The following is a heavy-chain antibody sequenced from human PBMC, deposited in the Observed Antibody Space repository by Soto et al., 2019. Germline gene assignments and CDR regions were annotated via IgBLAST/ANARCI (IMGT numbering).Heavy chain of an antibody. CDR2: IYWDDDK. CDR3: ARRRSSSWHFDH. Sequence: QITLKESGPTLVKPTQTLTLTCTFSGFSLSNSGEGVGWIRQPPGKALEWLILIYWDDDKRYSPSLKTRLTITKDTSKNQVVLTMTNMEPVDTATYYCARRRSSSWHFDHWGQGTLVTVSS. CDR1: GFSLSNSGEG. V-gene: IGHV2-5*02. J-gene: IGHJ4*02. D-gene: IGHD6-13*01.